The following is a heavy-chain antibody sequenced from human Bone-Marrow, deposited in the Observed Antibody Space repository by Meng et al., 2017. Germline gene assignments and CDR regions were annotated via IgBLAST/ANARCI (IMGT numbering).Heavy chain of an antibody. CDR3: ARIIYDSLAFDI. Sequence: GESLKISCAASGFTFSGSAMHWVRQAPGKGLEWVSVIYSGGSTYYADSVKGRFTISRDNSKNTLYLQMNSLRAEDTAVYYCARIIYDSLAFDIWGQGTMVTVSS. CDR2: IYSGGST. V-gene: IGHV3-53*05. J-gene: IGHJ3*02. D-gene: IGHD3-22*01. CDR1: GFTFSGSA.